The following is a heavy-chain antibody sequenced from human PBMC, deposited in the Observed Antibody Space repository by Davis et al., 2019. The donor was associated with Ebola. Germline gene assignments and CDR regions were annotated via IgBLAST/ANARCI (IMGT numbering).Heavy chain of an antibody. J-gene: IGHJ4*02. CDR3: ARRGSRGFDY. CDR2: IYYSGST. D-gene: IGHD3-10*01. Sequence: MPSETLSLTCTLSARSIGSSCYYWGWIRQPPGKGLEWIGSIYYSGSTYYNPSLKSRVTISVDTSKNQFSLKLSSVNAAETAVYYCARRGSRGFDYWGQGTLVTVSS. V-gene: IGHV4-39*01. CDR1: ARSIGSSCYY.